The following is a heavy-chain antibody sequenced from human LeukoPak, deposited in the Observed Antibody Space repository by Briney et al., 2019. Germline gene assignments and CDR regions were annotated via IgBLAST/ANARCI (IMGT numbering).Heavy chain of an antibody. J-gene: IGHJ4*02. CDR2: VSTYNGNT. CDR1: GYTFTSHG. D-gene: IGHD5-18*01. CDR3: ARDVDTATDQINDY. Sequence: PGASVKVSCKASGYTFTSHGISWVRQAPGQGLEWMGWVSTYNGNTNYVPKYQGRVTMTTDTSTSTAYMELRSLRSDDTAVYYCARDVDTATDQINDYWGQGTLVTVSS. V-gene: IGHV1-18*04.